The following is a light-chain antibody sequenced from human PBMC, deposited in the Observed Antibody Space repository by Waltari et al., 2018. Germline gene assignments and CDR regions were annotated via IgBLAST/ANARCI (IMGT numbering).Light chain of an antibody. CDR1: QGICVD. V-gene: IGKV1-12*01. Sequence: CRACQGICVDLAWYQHKPGQAPKLLISAASILQNGVPSRFRGSGSGTDFTLTISRLQPEDFATYYCQQANSFPLSFGGGTKVDIK. J-gene: IGKJ4*01. CDR3: QQANSFPLS. CDR2: AAS.